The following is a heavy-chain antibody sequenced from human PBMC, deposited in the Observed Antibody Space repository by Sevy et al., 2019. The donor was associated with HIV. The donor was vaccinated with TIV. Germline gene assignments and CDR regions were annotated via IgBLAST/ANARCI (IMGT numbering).Heavy chain of an antibody. V-gene: IGHV3-23*01. CDR1: GFTFSKYS. Sequence: GGSLRLSCAASGFTFSKYSMSWVRQPPGKGLGWVSTLSFGCGEINYADSVKGRLTMSRDNSKSSVYLQMNNLRPEDTAVYYCAREGCTKPHDYWGQGTLVTVSS. CDR2: LSFGCGEI. D-gene: IGHD2-8*01. CDR3: AREGCTKPHDY. J-gene: IGHJ4*02.